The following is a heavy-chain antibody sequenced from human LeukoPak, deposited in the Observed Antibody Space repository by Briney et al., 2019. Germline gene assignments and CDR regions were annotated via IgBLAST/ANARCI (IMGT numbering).Heavy chain of an antibody. J-gene: IGHJ5*02. D-gene: IGHD3-9*01. CDR3: ARGPRYFDWPRAKNNWFDP. CDR1: GGSISSSSYY. Sequence: PSETLSLTCTVSGGSISSSSYYWGWIRQPPGKGLEWIGSIYYSGSTYYNPSLKSRVTISVDTSKNQFSLKLSSVTAADTAVYYCARGPRYFDWPRAKNNWFDPWGQGTLVTVSS. CDR2: IYYSGST. V-gene: IGHV4-39*07.